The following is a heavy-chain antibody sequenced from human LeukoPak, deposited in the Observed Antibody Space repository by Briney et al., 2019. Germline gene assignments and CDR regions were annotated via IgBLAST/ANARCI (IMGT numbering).Heavy chain of an antibody. CDR1: GFTFTSHD. V-gene: IGHV1-8*01. J-gene: IGHJ4*01. CDR2: MNPNSGNT. Sequence: GASVKVSCKASGFTFTSHDFNWVRQATGQGLEWMGWMNPNSGNTGYAQKFQGRVTMTRDTSLSTAYMELSGLRSEDTAVYYCARDQEGFDYWGQEPWSPSPQ. CDR3: ARDQEGFDY.